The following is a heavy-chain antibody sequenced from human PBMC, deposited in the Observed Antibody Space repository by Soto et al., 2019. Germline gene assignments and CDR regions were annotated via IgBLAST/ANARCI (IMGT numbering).Heavy chain of an antibody. CDR3: ARAPPTYYDILTGPHYGMDV. CDR2: IYHSGST. V-gene: IGHV4-30-2*01. CDR1: GGSISSGGYS. J-gene: IGHJ6*02. Sequence: SETLSLTCAVSGGSISSGGYSWSWIRQPPGKGLECIGYIYHSGSTYYNPSLKSRVTISVDTSKNQFSLKLSSVTAADTAVYYCARAPPTYYDILTGPHYGMDVWGQGTTVTVSS. D-gene: IGHD3-9*01.